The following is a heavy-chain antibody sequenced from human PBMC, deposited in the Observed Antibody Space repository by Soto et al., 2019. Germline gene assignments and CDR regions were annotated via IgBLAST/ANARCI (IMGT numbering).Heavy chain of an antibody. D-gene: IGHD2-8*01. CDR1: GYTFTSYY. J-gene: IGHJ4*02. Sequence: ASVKVSCKASGYTFTSYYMHWVRQAPGQGLEWMGIINPSGGSTSYAQKFQGRVTMTRDTSTSTVYMELSSLRSEDTAVYYCASDNGVRPSPSNFDYWGQGTLVTVSS. CDR3: ASDNGVRPSPSNFDY. CDR2: INPSGGST. V-gene: IGHV1-46*01.